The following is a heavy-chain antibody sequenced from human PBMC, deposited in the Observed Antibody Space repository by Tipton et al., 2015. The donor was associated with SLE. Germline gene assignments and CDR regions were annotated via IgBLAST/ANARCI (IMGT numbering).Heavy chain of an antibody. CDR2: INPNSGGT. CDR3: ARGLSYYHDSSGYYEFDN. D-gene: IGHD3-22*01. CDR1: GYTFTGYY. Sequence: QSGPEVKKPGASVKVSCKASGYTFTGYYMHWVRQAPGQGLEWMGWINPNSGGTNYAQKFQGRVTMTRDTSISTAYMELRSLRSDDTAVYYCARGLSYYHDSSGYYEFDNWGQGTLVTVSS. V-gene: IGHV1-2*02. J-gene: IGHJ4*02.